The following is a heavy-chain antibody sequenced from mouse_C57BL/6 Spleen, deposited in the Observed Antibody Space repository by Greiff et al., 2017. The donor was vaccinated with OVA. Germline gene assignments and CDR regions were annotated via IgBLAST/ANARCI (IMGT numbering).Heavy chain of an antibody. CDR3: ARGHGSSYGYFDV. J-gene: IGHJ1*03. CDR2: IDPSDSYT. V-gene: IGHV1-59*01. Sequence: QVQLQQPGAELVRPGTSVKLSCKASGYTFTSYWMHWVQQRPGQGLEWIGVIDPSDSYTNYNQKFKGKATLTVDTSSSTAYMQLSSLTSEDSAVYYCARGHGSSYGYFDVWGTGTTVTVSS. CDR1: GYTFTSYW. D-gene: IGHD1-1*01.